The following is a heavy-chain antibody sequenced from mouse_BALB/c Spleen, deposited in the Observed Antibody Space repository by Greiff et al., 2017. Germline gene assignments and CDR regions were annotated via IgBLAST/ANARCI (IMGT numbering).Heavy chain of an antibody. J-gene: IGHJ4*01. V-gene: IGHV1-18*01. CDR1: GYSFTGYT. CDR2: INPYNGGT. D-gene: IGHD1-1*01. CDR3: ARKALYYGYAMDY. Sequence: VQLKESGPELVKPGASMKISCKASGYSFTGYTMNWVKQSHGKNLEWIGLINPYNGGTSYNQKFKGKATLTVDKSSSTAYMELLSLTSEDSAVYYCARKALYYGYAMDYWGQGTSVTVSA.